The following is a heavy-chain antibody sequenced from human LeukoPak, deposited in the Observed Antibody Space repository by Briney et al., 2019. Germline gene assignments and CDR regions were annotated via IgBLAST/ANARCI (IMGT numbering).Heavy chain of an antibody. CDR3: ARDLSYDFWSGSPGYFDL. CDR2: IYYSGST. Sequence: PSQTLSLTCTVSGGSISSGDYYWSWIRQPPGKGLEWIGYIYYSGSTYYNPSLKSRVTISVDTSKNQFSLKLSSVTAADTAVYYCARDLSYDFWSGSPGYFDLWGRGTLVTVSS. D-gene: IGHD3-3*01. V-gene: IGHV4-30-4*08. CDR1: GGSISSGDYY. J-gene: IGHJ2*01.